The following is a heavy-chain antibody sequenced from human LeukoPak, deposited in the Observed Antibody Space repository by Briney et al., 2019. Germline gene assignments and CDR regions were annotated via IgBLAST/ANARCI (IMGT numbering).Heavy chain of an antibody. CDR2: ISADNGNT. CDR3: ARCSGGSCYLPFDY. V-gene: IGHV1-18*01. Sequence: GASVTVSCKASGYTFTSYGISWVRQAPGQGLEWMGWISADNGNTKYSQQKLQGRVTMTTDTSTSTAYMELRSLRSDDTAVYYRARCSGGSCYLPFDYWGQGTLVTVSS. CDR1: GYTFTSYG. D-gene: IGHD2-15*01. J-gene: IGHJ4*02.